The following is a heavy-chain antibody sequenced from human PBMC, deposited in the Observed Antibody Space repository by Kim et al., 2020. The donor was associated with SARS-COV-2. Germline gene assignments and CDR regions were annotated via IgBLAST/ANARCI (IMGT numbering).Heavy chain of an antibody. D-gene: IGHD3-10*01. V-gene: IGHV3-23*01. Sequence: GGSLRLSCAASGFTFSSYAMSWVRQAPGKGLEWVSAISGSGGSTYYADSVKGRFTISRDNSKNTLYLQMNSLRAEDTAVYYCAKGGDGSGSYYNYYYYYGMDVWGQGTTVTVSS. CDR2: ISGSGGST. CDR3: AKGGDGSGSYYNYYYYYGMDV. J-gene: IGHJ6*02. CDR1: GFTFSSYA.